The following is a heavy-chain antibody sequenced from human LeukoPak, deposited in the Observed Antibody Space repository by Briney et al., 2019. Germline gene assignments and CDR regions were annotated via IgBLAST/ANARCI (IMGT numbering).Heavy chain of an antibody. J-gene: IGHJ4*02. CDR1: ASTFSRYG. Sequence: GGSLRLSCAASASTFSRYGMHWVRQAPGKGLEWVAFIRYDGSNKYYADSVKGRFTISRDNSKNTLYLQMNSLRAEDTAVYYCAKVIWPTVTTPGWTYFDYWGQGALVPVSS. V-gene: IGHV3-30*02. CDR3: AKVIWPTVTTPGWTYFDY. CDR2: IRYDGSNK. D-gene: IGHD4-17*01.